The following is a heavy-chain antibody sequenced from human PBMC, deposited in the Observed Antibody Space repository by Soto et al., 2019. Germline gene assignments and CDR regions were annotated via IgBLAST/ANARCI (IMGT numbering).Heavy chain of an antibody. CDR1: GFTFSSYR. CDR2: ISGGSSYI. Sequence: GGSLRLSCAASGFTFSSYRMNWVRQAPGKGLEWVSSISGGSSYIYYADSVKGRFAISRDNAKNSLYLQMNSLRAEVTAVYYCARFEQYSSDRLLDYWGQGT. V-gene: IGHV3-21*01. J-gene: IGHJ4*02. CDR3: ARFEQYSSDRLLDY. D-gene: IGHD6-19*01.